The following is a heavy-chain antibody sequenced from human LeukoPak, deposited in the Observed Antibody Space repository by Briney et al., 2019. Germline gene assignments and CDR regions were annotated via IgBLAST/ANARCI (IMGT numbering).Heavy chain of an antibody. V-gene: IGHV6-1*01. CDR1: RDDVSTNKAT. Sequence: SQTLSLTCAISRDDVSTNKATWNWIRQSPSRGLEWLGRTYYRPQWYNDYAVSVKSRITITPDTSTNQFSLHLNSVTPDDTAVYYCVRLVGNSWLDYWGQGTLVTVSS. J-gene: IGHJ4*02. CDR2: TYYRPQWYN. CDR3: VRLVGNSWLDY. D-gene: IGHD6-13*01.